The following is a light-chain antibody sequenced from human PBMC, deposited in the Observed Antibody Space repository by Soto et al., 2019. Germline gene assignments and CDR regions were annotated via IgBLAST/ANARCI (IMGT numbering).Light chain of an antibody. Sequence: ALTQPASVSGSPGQSITISCTGTSSDVGGYNYVSWYQQHPGKAPKLMIYEVSDRPSGVSNRFSGSKSGNTASLTISGLQAEDEADYYCSSYASSSTYVFGTGTKVTVL. CDR3: SSYASSSTYV. CDR1: SSDVGGYNY. J-gene: IGLJ1*01. CDR2: EVS. V-gene: IGLV2-14*01.